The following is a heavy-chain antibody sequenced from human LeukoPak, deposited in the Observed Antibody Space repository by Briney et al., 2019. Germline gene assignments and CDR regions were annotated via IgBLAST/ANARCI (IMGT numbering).Heavy chain of an antibody. Sequence: GGSLRLSCAGSGFTFGGYGMRWFRQTPGKGLEWVAVIAYDGSRAFYADSVKGRFTISRDNSKNTMSVQMDDLRAEDTAVYYCTRYNNDHFDHWGQGTLVTVSS. CDR3: TRYNNDHFDH. CDR2: IAYDGSRA. J-gene: IGHJ4*02. V-gene: IGHV3-33*01. CDR1: GFTFGGYG. D-gene: IGHD1-14*01.